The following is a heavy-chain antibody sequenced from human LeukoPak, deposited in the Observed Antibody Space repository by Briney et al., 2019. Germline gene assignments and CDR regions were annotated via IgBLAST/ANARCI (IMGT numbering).Heavy chain of an antibody. CDR2: ISGSGGST. D-gene: IGHD6-13*01. Sequence: HPGGCLRVSCAASGFTFSSYAMSSGRQAPGRGREWVSAISGSGGSTYYADSVTGRFTMSTVNSQNTRYLQKNSLRAEYTAVYYCANGPWRSSCYYWGQGTLVTVSS. J-gene: IGHJ4*02. V-gene: IGHV3-23*01. CDR1: GFTFSSYA. CDR3: ANGPWRSSCYY.